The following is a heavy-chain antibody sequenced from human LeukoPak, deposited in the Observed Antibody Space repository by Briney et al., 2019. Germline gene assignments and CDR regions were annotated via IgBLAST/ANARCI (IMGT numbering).Heavy chain of an antibody. D-gene: IGHD3-10*01. J-gene: IGHJ4*02. CDR2: IYSSGST. CDR1: GGSLSSYY. V-gene: IGHV4-4*07. Sequence: SETLSLTCIVSGGSLSSYYWSWIRQPAGKGLEWIGRIYSSGSTNYNPSLKSRVTMSVDTSKNQFTLKLSSVTAADTAVYYCARASMVRGVSYYFDYWGQGTLVTVSS. CDR3: ARASMVRGVSYYFDY.